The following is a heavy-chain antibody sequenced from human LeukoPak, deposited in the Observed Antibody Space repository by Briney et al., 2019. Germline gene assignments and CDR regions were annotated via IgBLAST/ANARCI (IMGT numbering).Heavy chain of an antibody. CDR1: GGSFSGYY. D-gene: IGHD3-3*01. V-gene: IGHV4-34*01. CDR2: INHSGST. J-gene: IGHJ4*02. CDR3: ARGPHRNTIFGVVTMYYFDY. Sequence: PSETLSPTCAVYGGSFSGYYWSWIRQPPGKGLEWIGEINHSGSTNYNPSLKSRVTISVDTSKNQFSLKLSSVTAADTAVYYCARGPHRNTIFGVVTMYYFDYWGQGTLVTVSS.